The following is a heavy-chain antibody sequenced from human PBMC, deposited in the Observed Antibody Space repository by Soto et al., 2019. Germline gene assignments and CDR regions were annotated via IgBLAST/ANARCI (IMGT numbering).Heavy chain of an antibody. CDR2: INSDGSST. CDR1: GSTFSNDW. CDR3: ARDRSYSLDV. V-gene: IGHV3-74*01. J-gene: IGHJ6*02. Sequence: PGGSLRFSCAVSGSTFSNDWMHWVRQAPGKGLVWVSHINSDGSSTNYADFVKGRFTIARDNAKNTVYLQMNSLRAEDTAVYYCARDRSYSLDVWGQGTTVTVSS.